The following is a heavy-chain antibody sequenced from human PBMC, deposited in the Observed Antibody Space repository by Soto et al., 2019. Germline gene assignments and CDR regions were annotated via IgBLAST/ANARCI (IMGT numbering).Heavy chain of an antibody. Sequence: ASVKVAWKGSGYTLTELSMHWVRQAPGQGLEWMGCIGAEDGNTIYAQKLQGRVTMTTDTSTSTAYMEVRSLRSDDTAVYYCARVIIGGWYFDYWGQGALVTVSS. CDR1: GYTLTELS. J-gene: IGHJ4*02. D-gene: IGHD6-19*01. CDR3: ARVIIGGWYFDY. CDR2: IGAEDGNT. V-gene: IGHV1-24*01.